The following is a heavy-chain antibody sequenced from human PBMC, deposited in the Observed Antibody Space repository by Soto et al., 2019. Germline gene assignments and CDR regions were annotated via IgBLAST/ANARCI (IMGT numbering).Heavy chain of an antibody. Sequence: QALLEQTGAEMKKPGSSVTVSCKASRGTFNSYAISWVRQAPGQGLERMGGIIPIFGLTNDAQKFQGRVTPTAHKVTDTASLDLSVATLADTPVYFCTIDGGALCAGGCSFAAFELWGRGTSVTVSS. CDR3: TIDGGALCAGGCSFAAFEL. CDR2: IIPIFGLT. CDR1: RGTFNSYA. V-gene: IGHV1-69*17. J-gene: IGHJ3*01. D-gene: IGHD3-16*01.